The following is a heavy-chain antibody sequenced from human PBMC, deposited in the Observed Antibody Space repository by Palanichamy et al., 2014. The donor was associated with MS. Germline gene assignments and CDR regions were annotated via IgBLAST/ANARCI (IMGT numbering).Heavy chain of an antibody. CDR2: IDYYGST. D-gene: IGHD3-22*01. CDR3: ARDQPSNYDGNNGYYYPYYGSSFDN. Sequence: QMQLQESGPGLVKPSETLSVTCTVSGGSISSSDYYWGWVRQPPGKGLEWLGSIDYYGSTYYNPSLESRISISIDTSNNHFSLKLSSVTAADTAVYFCARDQPSNYDGNNGYYYPYYGSSFDNWGRGTLVTVSS. V-gene: IGHV4-39*07. J-gene: IGHJ4*02. CDR1: GGSISSSDYY.